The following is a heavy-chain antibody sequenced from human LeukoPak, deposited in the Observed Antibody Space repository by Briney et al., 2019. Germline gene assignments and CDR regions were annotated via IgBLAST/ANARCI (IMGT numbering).Heavy chain of an antibody. V-gene: IGHV5-51*01. Sequence: GESLKISCKGSGYSFTSFWVGWVRQKPGKGLEWMGIIYPGDSDTRYSPSFQGQVTISVDKSISTAYLQWSSLKASDTAMYYCAGRGYTYGFYYWGQGTLVTVSS. CDR3: AGRGYTYGFYY. CDR2: IYPGDSDT. CDR1: GYSFTSFW. D-gene: IGHD5-18*01. J-gene: IGHJ4*02.